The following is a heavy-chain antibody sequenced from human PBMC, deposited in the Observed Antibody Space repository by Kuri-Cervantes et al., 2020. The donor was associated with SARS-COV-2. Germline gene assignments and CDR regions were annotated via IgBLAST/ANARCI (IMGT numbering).Heavy chain of an antibody. J-gene: IGHJ5*02. CDR2: INPTVGDT. CDR1: GYTFTSFY. CDR3: ARRSGTYAWNKNWFDP. Sequence: ASVKVSCKASGYTFTSFYVHWVRQAPGQGLEWLAIINPTVGDTTYAQKFQGRVTMTRDTSTSTAYMELSSLRSEDTAVYYCARRSGTYAWNKNWFDPWGQGTLVTVSS. V-gene: IGHV1-46*01. D-gene: IGHD1/OR15-1a*01.